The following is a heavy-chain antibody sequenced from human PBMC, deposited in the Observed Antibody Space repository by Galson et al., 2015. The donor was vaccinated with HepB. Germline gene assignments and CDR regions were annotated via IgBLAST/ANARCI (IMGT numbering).Heavy chain of an antibody. CDR2: IYYSGST. Sequence: SLTCTVSGGSISSGGYYWSWIRQHPGKGLEWIGYIYYSGSTYYNPSLKSRVTISVDTSKNQFSLKLSSVTAADTAVYYCARPIYSGYDLYYFDYWGQGTLVTVSS. CDR3: ARPIYSGYDLYYFDY. J-gene: IGHJ4*02. V-gene: IGHV4-31*03. D-gene: IGHD5-12*01. CDR1: GGSISSGGYY.